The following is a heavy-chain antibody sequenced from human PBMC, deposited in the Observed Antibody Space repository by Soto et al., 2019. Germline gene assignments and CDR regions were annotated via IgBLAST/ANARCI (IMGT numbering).Heavy chain of an antibody. CDR1: GGSIRSGDYY. D-gene: IGHD3-10*01. V-gene: IGHV4-30-4*01. Sequence: SETLSLTCTVSGGSIRSGDYYWSWIRQPPGKGLESIGYIYYSGSTYYNPSLKSRVTISVDTSKNQFSLKLSSVTAADTAVYYCARSPRRGPPFVYWGQGPPITVPS. CDR2: IYYSGST. J-gene: IGHJ4*02. CDR3: ARSPRRGPPFVY.